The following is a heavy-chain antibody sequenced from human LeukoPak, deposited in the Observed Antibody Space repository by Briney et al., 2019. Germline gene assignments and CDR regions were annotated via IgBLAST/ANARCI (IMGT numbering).Heavy chain of an antibody. CDR3: AKDQWSSLVRGAFDI. J-gene: IGHJ3*02. V-gene: IGHV3-30*02. Sequence: GGSLRLSCAASGFTFSTYGMSWVRQAPGKGLEGVAFIRYDGSNKYYADSVKGRFTISRDNSKNTLYLQMNSLRAEDTAVYYCAKDQWSSLVRGAFDIWGQGTMVTVSS. CDR1: GFTFSTYG. CDR2: IRYDGSNK. D-gene: IGHD6-13*01.